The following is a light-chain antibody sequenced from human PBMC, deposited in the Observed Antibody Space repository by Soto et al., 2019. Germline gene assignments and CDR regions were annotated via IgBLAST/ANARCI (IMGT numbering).Light chain of an antibody. Sequence: EIVLTQSPGTLSLSPGERATLSCRASQSGSSSYLAWYQQKPGQAPRLLIYGASSRATGIPDRFSGSGSGTDLTLTISRLEPEAFAVYYCQQYGSSPLTFGQGTKVEIK. J-gene: IGKJ1*01. CDR2: GAS. CDR1: QSGSSSY. CDR3: QQYGSSPLT. V-gene: IGKV3-20*01.